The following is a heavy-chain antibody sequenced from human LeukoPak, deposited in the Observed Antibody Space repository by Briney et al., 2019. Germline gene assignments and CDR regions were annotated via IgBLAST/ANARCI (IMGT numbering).Heavy chain of an antibody. CDR2: IKQDGSEK. Sequence: PGGSLRLSCAASGFTFSNAWMSWVRQAPGKGLEWVANIKQDGSEKYYVDSVKGRFTISRDNAKNSLYLQMNSLRAEDTAVYYCARDLITVGMTDAFDIWGQGTMVTVSS. CDR1: GFTFSNAW. CDR3: ARDLITVGMTDAFDI. D-gene: IGHD4-23*01. J-gene: IGHJ3*02. V-gene: IGHV3-7*05.